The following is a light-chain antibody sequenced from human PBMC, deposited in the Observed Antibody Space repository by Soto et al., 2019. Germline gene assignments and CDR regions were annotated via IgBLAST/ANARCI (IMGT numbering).Light chain of an antibody. V-gene: IGKV3-20*01. Sequence: EFVLTQSPGTLSLSPGERATLSCRASQTVRNNYLAWYQQKPGQAPRLLIYDASSRATGIPDRFSGSGSRTDFTLTISRLDPEDSAVYYCQQYNNWPPITFGQGTRLEIK. CDR3: QQYNNWPPIT. CDR2: DAS. CDR1: QTVRNNY. J-gene: IGKJ5*01.